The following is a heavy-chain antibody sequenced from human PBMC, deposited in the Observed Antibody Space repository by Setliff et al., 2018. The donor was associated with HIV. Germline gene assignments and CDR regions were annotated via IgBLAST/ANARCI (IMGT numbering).Heavy chain of an antibody. CDR3: ILLGMHGAFGI. CDR2: IKSRVDGETT. V-gene: IGHV3-15*01. J-gene: IGHJ3*02. Sequence: GGSLRLSCAGSGFNFKNAWMSWVRQAPGKGLEWVGRIKSRVDGETTAYAAPLKGRFTISRDDSKNTLYLQMDSLSTEDTAVYYCILLGMHGAFGIWGQGTMVTVSS. D-gene: IGHD7-27*01. CDR1: GFNFKNAW.